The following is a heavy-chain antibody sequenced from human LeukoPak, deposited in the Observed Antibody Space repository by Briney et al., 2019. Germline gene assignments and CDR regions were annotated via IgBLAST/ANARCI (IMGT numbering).Heavy chain of an antibody. D-gene: IGHD3-22*01. CDR3: ARGHDYYDTSGYAFDI. CDR2: IYYSGST. Sequence: PSGTLSLTCTVSGGSISSSNYYWGWVRQPPGKGLEWLGIIYYSGSTYYNPSLKSRVTISVDTSKNQFSLKLSSVTAADTAVYYCARGHDYYDTSGYAFDIWGQGTMVTVSS. CDR1: GGSISSSNYY. V-gene: IGHV4-39*01. J-gene: IGHJ3*02.